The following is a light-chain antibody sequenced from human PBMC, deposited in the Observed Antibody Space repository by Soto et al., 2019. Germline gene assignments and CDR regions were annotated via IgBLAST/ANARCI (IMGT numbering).Light chain of an antibody. Sequence: DIQMTQSPSSLSASVGDRVTITCQASQDISNYLNWYQQKPGKAPKLLIYDASKLETGVPSRFSGSGSGTDFTFTISSLQPEDIATYYYQQYDNLPLTFGPGTKVDIK. CDR1: QDISNY. CDR3: QQYDNLPLT. CDR2: DAS. J-gene: IGKJ3*01. V-gene: IGKV1-33*01.